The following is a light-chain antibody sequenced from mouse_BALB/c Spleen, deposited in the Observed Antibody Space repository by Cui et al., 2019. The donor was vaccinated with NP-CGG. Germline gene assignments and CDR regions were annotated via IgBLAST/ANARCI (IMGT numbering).Light chain of an antibody. Sequence: QAVVTQESALPTSPDETVTLTCRSSTGAVTTSNYANWVQEKPDHLFTGLIGGTNNRPPGVPARFSGSLIGDKAALTITGAQTEDEAIYFCALWYSNHWVFGGGTTKLTVL. V-gene: IGLV1*01. J-gene: IGLJ1*01. CDR1: TGAVTTSNY. CDR3: ALWYSNHWV. CDR2: GTN.